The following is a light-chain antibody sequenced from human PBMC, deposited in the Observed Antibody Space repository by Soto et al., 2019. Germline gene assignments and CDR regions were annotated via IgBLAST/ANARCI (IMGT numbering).Light chain of an antibody. CDR3: QQYDNLPLT. J-gene: IGKJ4*01. Sequence: DIQMTQSPSSLSASVGDRVTITCQASRAITNYLNWYQQKPGKPPKLLIYDASNLETGVPSRFSGSGSGTDFTFTISSLQPEDIATYYCQQYDNLPLTFGGGTKVEIK. CDR2: DAS. V-gene: IGKV1-33*01. CDR1: RAITNY.